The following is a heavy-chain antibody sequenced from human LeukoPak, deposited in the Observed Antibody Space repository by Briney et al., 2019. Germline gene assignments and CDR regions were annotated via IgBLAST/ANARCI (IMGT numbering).Heavy chain of an antibody. Sequence: GGSLRLSCTASGFTFSKNAMAWVRQAPGKGLEWVSGIGSDDNKHYGDSVKGRVTISRENTENTLYLQMNSVRAEDTAVYYCAKDFLRWSFDYWGQGMLVTVSS. V-gene: IGHV3-23*02. CDR1: GFTFSKNA. J-gene: IGHJ4*02. CDR2: IGSDDNK. CDR3: AKDFLRWSFDY. D-gene: IGHD2-21*01.